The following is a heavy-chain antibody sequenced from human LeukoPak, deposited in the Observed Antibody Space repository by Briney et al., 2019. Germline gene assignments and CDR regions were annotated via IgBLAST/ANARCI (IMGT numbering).Heavy chain of an antibody. D-gene: IGHD2-2*01. CDR2: ISSSSSTI. CDR1: GFTFSSYS. CDR3: ARDRYCSSTSCYSDAFDI. V-gene: IGHV3-48*01. J-gene: IGHJ3*02. Sequence: GGSLRLSCAASGFTFSSYSMNWVRQAPGKGLEWVSYISSSSSTIYYADSVKGRFTISRDNAKNSLYLQMNSLRAEDTAVYYCARDRYCSSTSCYSDAFDIWGQGTMVTVSS.